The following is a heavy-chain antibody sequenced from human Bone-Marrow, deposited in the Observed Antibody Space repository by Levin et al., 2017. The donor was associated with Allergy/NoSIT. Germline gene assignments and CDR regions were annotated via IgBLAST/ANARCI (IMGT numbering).Heavy chain of an antibody. J-gene: IGHJ4*02. CDR2: ISDDGSET. CDR1: GFSFEKYG. CDR3: AKDRTYGSDSGSFPYF. V-gene: IGHV3-30*18. D-gene: IGHD3-10*01. Sequence: SCSAAGFSFEKYGMHWVRQAPGKGLEWVSFISDDGSETYYIDSVKGRFTISRDNSKNTLFLQISTLKIEDTATYFCAKDRTYGSDSGSFPYFWGQGIRVTVSS.